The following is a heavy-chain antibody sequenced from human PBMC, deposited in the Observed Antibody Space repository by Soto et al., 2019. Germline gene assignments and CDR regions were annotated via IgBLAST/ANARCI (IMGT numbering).Heavy chain of an antibody. CDR3: ARDSSQWLPTRRNYYYYYGMDV. V-gene: IGHV3-30-3*01. D-gene: IGHD6-19*01. CDR2: ISYDGSNK. Sequence: GGSLRLSCAASGFTFSSYAMHWVRQAPGKGLEWVAVISYDGSNKYYADSVKGRFTISRDNSKNTLYLQMNSLRAEDRAVYYCARDSSQWLPTRRNYYYYYGMDVWGQGTTVTVSS. J-gene: IGHJ6*02. CDR1: GFTFSSYA.